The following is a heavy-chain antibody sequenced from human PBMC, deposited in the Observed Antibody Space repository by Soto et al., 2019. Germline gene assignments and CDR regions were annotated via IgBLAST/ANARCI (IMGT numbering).Heavy chain of an antibody. D-gene: IGHD3-16*01. Sequence: QVQLVQSGAEVKKPGSSVKVSCKASGGTFSSYAINWVRQAPGQGLEWMGGIIPIFATADYAQKFQGRVTIAADESTSTAYMELRSLRSEDTAVYYCAQCLLGVNYYYGMDVWGQGTTVTVPS. CDR1: GGTFSSYA. CDR2: IIPIFATA. J-gene: IGHJ6*02. V-gene: IGHV1-69*12. CDR3: AQCLLGVNYYYGMDV.